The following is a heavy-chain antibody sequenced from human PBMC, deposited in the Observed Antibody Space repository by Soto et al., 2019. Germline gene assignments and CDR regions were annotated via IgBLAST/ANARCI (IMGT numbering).Heavy chain of an antibody. CDR3: WSSVMDEERPDL. J-gene: IGHJ6*02. V-gene: IGHV1-18*01. D-gene: IGHD2-2*03. Sequence: QVQLVQSGAEVKKPGASVKVSCKASGYTFTYYGITWVRQAPGQGLELMGWVSPFNGNVNYAHNFRGTVTLTTDTSTNTAYMDLRSLRSDDTAVYYCWSSVMDEERPDLWGHATKVTLSS. CDR1: GYTFTYYG. CDR2: VSPFNGNV.